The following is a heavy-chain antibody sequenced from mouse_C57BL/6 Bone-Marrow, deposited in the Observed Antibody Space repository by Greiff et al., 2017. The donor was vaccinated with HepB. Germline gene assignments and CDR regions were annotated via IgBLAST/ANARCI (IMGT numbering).Heavy chain of an antibody. V-gene: IGHV1-15*01. CDR1: GYTFTDYE. CDR3: TSNYHFDY. J-gene: IGHJ2*01. D-gene: IGHD2-1*01. CDR2: IDPETGGT. Sequence: VQLKESGAELVRPGASVTLSCKASGYTFTDYEMHWVKQTPVHGLEWIGAIDPETGGTAYNQKFKGKAILNADKSSSTAYMELRSLTSEDSAVYYCTSNYHFDYWGQGTTLTVSS.